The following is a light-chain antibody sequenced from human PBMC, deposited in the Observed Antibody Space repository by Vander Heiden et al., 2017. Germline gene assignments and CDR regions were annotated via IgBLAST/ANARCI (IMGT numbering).Light chain of an antibody. V-gene: IGLV3-19*01. CDR3: NSRDSSGNHVV. CDR1: SLTTYY. J-gene: IGLJ2*01. Sequence: SSEPPQDPTVSLALAQTVRITCRGDSLTTYYASWYQRKSGQSPVLVISGQDNRPSGIPGRFSGSSSGNTASLTITGAQAEDEADYFCNSRDSSGNHVVFGGGTKLTVL. CDR2: GQD.